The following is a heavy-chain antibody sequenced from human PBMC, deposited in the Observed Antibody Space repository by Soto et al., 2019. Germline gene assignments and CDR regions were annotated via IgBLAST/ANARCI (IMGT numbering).Heavy chain of an antibody. CDR3: ARAAWAALYYYYYYMDV. D-gene: IGHD6-25*01. CDR2: IYHSGVT. CDR1: SGSVSSNNW. J-gene: IGHJ6*03. Sequence: SETLSLTCTVSSGSVSSNNWWSWVRQSPGKGLEWIGEIYHSGVTNYNPSLKSRVTISVDKSKNQFSLYLTAVTAADTAVYYCARAAWAALYYYYYYMDVWGKGTTVTVSS. V-gene: IGHV4-4*02.